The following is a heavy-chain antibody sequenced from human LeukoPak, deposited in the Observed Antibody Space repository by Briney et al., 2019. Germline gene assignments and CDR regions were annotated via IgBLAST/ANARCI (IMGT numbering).Heavy chain of an antibody. J-gene: IGHJ4*02. Sequence: GGSLRLSCAASGFTFSSYSFNWVRQAPGRGLEWVAYISNSGSTIYYADSVKGRITISRDNAKTSLYLQMNSLRAEDTAVYYCVRGPSDSSLPGYWGQGTLVTVSS. V-gene: IGHV3-48*04. CDR1: GFTFSSYS. D-gene: IGHD2-15*01. CDR3: VRGPSDSSLPGY. CDR2: ISNSGSTI.